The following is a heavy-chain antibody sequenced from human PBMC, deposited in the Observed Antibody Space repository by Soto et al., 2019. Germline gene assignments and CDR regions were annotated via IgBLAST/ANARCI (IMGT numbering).Heavy chain of an antibody. CDR2: IFSNDEK. D-gene: IGHD3-10*01. CDR1: GFSLSNARMG. V-gene: IGHV2-26*01. CDR3: ARSTITMVRGPLTLFDY. J-gene: IGHJ4*02. Sequence: VSGPTLVNPTETLTLTCTVSGFSLSNARMGVSWIRQPPGKALEWLAHIFSNDEKSYSTSLKSRLTISKDTSKSQVVLTMTNMDPVGTATYYCARSTITMVRGPLTLFDYWGQGTLVTVSS.